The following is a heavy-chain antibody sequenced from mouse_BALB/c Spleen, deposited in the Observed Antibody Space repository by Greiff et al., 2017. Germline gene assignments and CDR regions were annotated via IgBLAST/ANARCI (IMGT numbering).Heavy chain of an antibody. D-gene: IGHD2-1*01. J-gene: IGHJ4*01. CDR1: GFSLTSYG. CDR2: IWAGGST. V-gene: IGHV2-9*02. CDR3: ARYGNYVGAMDY. Sequence: VKLMESGPGLVAPSQSLSITCTVSGFSLTSYGVHWVRQPPGKGLEWLGVIWAGGSTNYNSALMSRLSISKDNSKSQVFLKMNSLQTDDTAMYYCARYGNYVGAMDYWGQGTSVTVSS.